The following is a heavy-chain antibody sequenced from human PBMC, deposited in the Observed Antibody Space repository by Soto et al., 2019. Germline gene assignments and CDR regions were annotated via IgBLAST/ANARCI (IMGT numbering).Heavy chain of an antibody. CDR3: AASPYDFWSGYFSGYYGMDV. CDR2: ISAYNGNT. Sequence: ASVKVSCKASGYTFTSYGISWVQQAPGQGLEWMGWISAYNGNTNYAQKLQGRVTMTTDTSTSTAYMELRSLRSDDTAVYYCAASPYDFWSGYFSGYYGMDVWGQGTTVTVSS. V-gene: IGHV1-18*01. D-gene: IGHD3-3*01. CDR1: GYTFTSYG. J-gene: IGHJ6*02.